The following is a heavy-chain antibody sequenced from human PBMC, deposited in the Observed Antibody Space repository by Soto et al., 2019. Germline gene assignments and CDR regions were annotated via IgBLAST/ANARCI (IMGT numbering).Heavy chain of an antibody. CDR1: GGTFSSYA. D-gene: IGHD3-22*01. CDR2: IIPIFGTA. J-gene: IGHJ6*02. V-gene: IGHV1-69*13. Sequence: SVKVSCKASGGTFSSYAISWVRQAPGQGLEWMGGIIPIFGTANYAQKFQGRVTITADESTSTAYMELRSLRSDDTAVYYCARDETYYYDSSGYYSSWYYYGMDVWGQGTTVTVSS. CDR3: ARDETYYYDSSGYYSSWYYYGMDV.